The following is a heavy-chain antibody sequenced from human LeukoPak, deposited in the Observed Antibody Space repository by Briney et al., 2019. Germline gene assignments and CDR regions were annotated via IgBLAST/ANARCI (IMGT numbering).Heavy chain of an antibody. CDR2: IKSKTDGGTT. CDR1: GFTFSNAW. Sequence: GGSLRLSCAASGFTFSNAWMSWVRQAPGKGLEWVGRIKSKTDGGTTDYAAPVKGRFTISRDDSKNTLYLQMNSLRAEDTAVYYCARGGSSRAKNYFDYWGQGTLVTVSS. D-gene: IGHD1-26*01. J-gene: IGHJ4*02. V-gene: IGHV3-15*01. CDR3: ARGGSSRAKNYFDY.